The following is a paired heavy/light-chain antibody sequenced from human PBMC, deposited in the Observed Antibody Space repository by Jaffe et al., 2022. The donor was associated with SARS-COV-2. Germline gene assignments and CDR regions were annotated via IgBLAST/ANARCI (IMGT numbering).Light chain of an antibody. V-gene: IGLV2-23*01. CDR3: CSYAGSSSGV. CDR1: SSNVGSYNL. CDR2: ETT. Sequence: QSALTQPASVSGSPGQSITISCTGTSSNVGSYNLVSWYQQHPGKAPKLIVCETTKRPSGVSNRFSGSKSGNTASLTISGLQAEDEADYYCCSYAGSSSGVFGGGTKLTVL. J-gene: IGLJ3*02.
Heavy chain of an antibody. CDR2: INLSGGNT. CDR3: AGVISTSDTWAFDC. CDR1: GYTFTSHY. Sequence: QVQLVQSGAEVKKPGASVKVSCKASGYTFTSHYMHWVRQAPGQGLEWMGIINLSGGNTRYAQKFQGRVTMTRDTSTSTVYMELSSLRSEDTAVYYCAGVISTSDTWAFDCWGQGTLVTVSS. V-gene: IGHV1-46*01. J-gene: IGHJ4*02. D-gene: IGHD3-16*02.